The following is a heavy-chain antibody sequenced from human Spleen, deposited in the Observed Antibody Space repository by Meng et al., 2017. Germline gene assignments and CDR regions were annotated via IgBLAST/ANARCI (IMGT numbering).Heavy chain of an antibody. CDR3: ARFGVVPAAIDY. J-gene: IGHJ4*02. Sequence: GPGLVEPSGPRPSPWAVYGGSFSGYYWAWIRQPPGKGLEWIGEINHSGSTNYNPSLKSRVTISVDTSKNQFSLKLSSVTAADTAVYYCARFGVVPAAIDYWGQGTLVTVSS. V-gene: IGHV4-34*01. CDR2: INHSGST. D-gene: IGHD2-2*01. CDR1: GGSFSGYY.